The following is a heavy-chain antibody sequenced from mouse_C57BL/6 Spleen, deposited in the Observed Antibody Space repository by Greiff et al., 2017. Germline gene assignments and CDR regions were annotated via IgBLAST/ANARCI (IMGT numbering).Heavy chain of an antibody. CDR3: TGGDDYFRAMDY. D-gene: IGHD2-12*01. CDR1: GYTFTDYD. Sequence: QVQLQQSGAELVRPGASVTLSCKASGYTFTDYDMHWVKQTPVHGLEWIGAIDPENGGTAYNQKFKGKAILTADKSSSTAYMELRSLTSEDSAVYYCTGGDDYFRAMDYWGQGTSVTVSS. V-gene: IGHV1-15*01. CDR2: IDPENGGT. J-gene: IGHJ4*01.